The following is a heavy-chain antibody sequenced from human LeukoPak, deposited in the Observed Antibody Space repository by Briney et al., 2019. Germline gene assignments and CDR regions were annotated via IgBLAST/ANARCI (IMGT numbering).Heavy chain of an antibody. D-gene: IGHD5-24*01. V-gene: IGHV4-30-4*07. CDR3: ARFRQMATITGGSGFDP. CDR2: IYYSGST. J-gene: IGHJ5*02. CDR1: GGSISSGGYS. Sequence: PSETLSLTCAVSGGSISSGGYSWSWIRQPPGKGLEWIGYIYYSGSTYYNPSLKSRVTISVDTSKNQFSLKLSSVTAADTAVYYCARFRQMATITGGSGFDPWGQGTLVTVSS.